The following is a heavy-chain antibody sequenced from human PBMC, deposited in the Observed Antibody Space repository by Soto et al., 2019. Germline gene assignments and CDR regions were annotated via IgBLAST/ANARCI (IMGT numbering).Heavy chain of an antibody. CDR2: IYSGGST. CDR1: GFTVSSNY. D-gene: IGHD6-19*01. CDR3: ARFLHAVAYYYFDY. V-gene: IGHV3-53*02. J-gene: IGHJ4*02. Sequence: VQLVETGGGLIQPGGSLRLSCAASGFTVSSNYMSWVRQAPGKGLEWVSVIYSGGSTYYADSVKGRFTISRDNSKNTLYLQMNSLRAEDTAVYYCARFLHAVAYYYFDYWGQGTLVTVSS.